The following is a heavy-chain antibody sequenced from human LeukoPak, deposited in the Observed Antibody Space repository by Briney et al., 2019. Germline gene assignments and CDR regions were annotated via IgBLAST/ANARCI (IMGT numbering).Heavy chain of an antibody. CDR2: IYYSGST. CDR1: GGSISIYY. D-gene: IGHD3-22*01. Sequence: PSETLSLTCTVSGGSISIYYWSWIRQPPGKGLEWIGYIYYSGSTNYNPSLKSRVTISVDTSKNQFPLKLSSVTAADTAVYYCASSYYDSSGYYEDYWGQGTLVTVSS. V-gene: IGHV4-59*01. CDR3: ASSYYDSSGYYEDY. J-gene: IGHJ4*02.